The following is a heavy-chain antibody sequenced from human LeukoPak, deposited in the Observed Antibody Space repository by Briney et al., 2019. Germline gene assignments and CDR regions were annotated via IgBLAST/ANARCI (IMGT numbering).Heavy chain of an antibody. CDR2: IRYDGNTK. CDR3: AKTHSTSWGYFDY. J-gene: IGHJ4*02. V-gene: IGHV3-30*02. D-gene: IGHD2-2*01. CDR1: GFTFSSYG. Sequence: GGSLRLSCAASGFTFSSYGMHWVRQAPGKGLEWVAFIRYDGNTKYYADSVKGRFTISRDNSKNTLYLQMNGLIPEDTAVYYCAKTHSTSWGYFDYWGKGTLVTVSS.